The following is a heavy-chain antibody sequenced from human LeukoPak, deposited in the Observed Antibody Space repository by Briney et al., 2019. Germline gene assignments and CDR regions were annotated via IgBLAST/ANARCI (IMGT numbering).Heavy chain of an antibody. CDR2: INEDGSEK. J-gene: IGHJ4*02. Sequence: GGSLRLSCAAPGLTFSNYWMSWVRQAPGKGLEWVANINEDGSEKYYVDSVKGRFTISRDNAKNSLYLQMKSLRADDTAVYFCARARDYGFDYWGQGTLVTVSS. CDR1: GLTFSNYW. CDR3: ARARDYGFDY. D-gene: IGHD4-17*01. V-gene: IGHV3-7*01.